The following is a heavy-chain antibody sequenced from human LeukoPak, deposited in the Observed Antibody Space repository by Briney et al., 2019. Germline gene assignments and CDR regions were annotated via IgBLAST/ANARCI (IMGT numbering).Heavy chain of an antibody. CDR2: IGSYAGDT. J-gene: IGHJ4*02. CDR3: ARDSRYDDSGSSFDY. D-gene: IGHD4-17*01. Sequence: GASVKVSCKATSYISWVRQAPGQGLEWMGWIGSYAGDTYYAQKFQGRVTVTTDTSSSTAYMELRSLRSDDTAVYYCARDSRYDDSGSSFDYWGQGTLVTVSS. CDR1: TSY. V-gene: IGHV1-18*01.